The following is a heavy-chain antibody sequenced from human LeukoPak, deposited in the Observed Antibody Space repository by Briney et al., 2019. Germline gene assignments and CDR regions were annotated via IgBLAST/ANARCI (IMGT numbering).Heavy chain of an antibody. V-gene: IGHV4-38-2*01. CDR3: ARRATSSGWYGLS. D-gene: IGHD6-19*01. Sequence: SETLSLTCAVSGYSISSGYHWGWIRQPPGKGLEWIGSIYYSGSTYYNPSLKSRVTISVDTSKNQFSLKLSSVTAADTAVYYCARRATSSGWYGLSWGQGTLVTVSS. CDR2: IYYSGST. J-gene: IGHJ4*02. CDR1: GYSISSGYH.